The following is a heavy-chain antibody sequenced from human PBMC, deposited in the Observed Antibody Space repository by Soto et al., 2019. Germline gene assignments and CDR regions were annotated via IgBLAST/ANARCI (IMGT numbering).Heavy chain of an antibody. D-gene: IGHD6-19*01. V-gene: IGHV3-15*07. Sequence: EVQLVESGGDFVKPGGSLRLSCAASGFVFNNAWMNWVRQAPGKGLEWVGRIRSRADGGTTNYAAPVKGRFTISRDDSKSMLYLQMSSLKAEDTAVYYCATDQSFSSGCFDSWGQGTLVTVSS. CDR3: ATDQSFSSGCFDS. CDR1: GFVFNNAW. J-gene: IGHJ4*02. CDR2: IRSRADGGTT.